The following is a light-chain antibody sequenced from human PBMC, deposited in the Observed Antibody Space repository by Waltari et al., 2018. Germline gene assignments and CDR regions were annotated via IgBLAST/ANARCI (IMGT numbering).Light chain of an antibody. CDR3: QQYHNWPPWA. CDR2: GAS. J-gene: IGKJ1*01. Sequence: DIVMTQSPATLSVSPGERATLSCRASQSVGTNLAWYQQRPGQAPRPLLFGASSRATGIPARFSGSGSGTDFTLTINSLQPEDFALYYCQQYHNWPPWAFGQGTKVEIK. CDR1: QSVGTN. V-gene: IGKV3-15*01.